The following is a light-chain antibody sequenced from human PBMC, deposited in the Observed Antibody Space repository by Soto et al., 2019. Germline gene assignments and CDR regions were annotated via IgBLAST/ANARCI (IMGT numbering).Light chain of an antibody. J-gene: IGKJ5*01. CDR2: GAS. CDR3: QQYGSSPPIT. Sequence: EIVLTQSPGTLSLSPGERATLSCRASQSVSSSYFAWYQQPPGPAPRLLIYGASSRATGIPDRFSGSGSGTDFTLTISRLEPEDFAVYYCQQYGSSPPITFGQGTRLEIK. CDR1: QSVSSSY. V-gene: IGKV3-20*01.